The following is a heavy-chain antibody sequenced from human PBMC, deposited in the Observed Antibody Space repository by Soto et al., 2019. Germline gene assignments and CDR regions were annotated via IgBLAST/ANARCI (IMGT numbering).Heavy chain of an antibody. Sequence: SETLSLTCAVYGGSFSGYYWSWIRQPPGKGLEWIGEINHSGSTNYNPSLKSRVTISVDTSKNQFSLKLSSVTAADTAVYYCARGSHCYVSGSQDYWGQGTLVTVSS. CDR2: INHSGST. V-gene: IGHV4-34*01. CDR1: GGSFSGYY. CDR3: ARGSHCYVSGSQDY. D-gene: IGHD3-10*01. J-gene: IGHJ4*02.